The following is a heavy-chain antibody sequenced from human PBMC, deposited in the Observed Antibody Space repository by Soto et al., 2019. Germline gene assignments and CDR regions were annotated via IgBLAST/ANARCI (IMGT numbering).Heavy chain of an antibody. D-gene: IGHD3-22*01. CDR1: GGTFSSYA. CDR3: AAARGDRSGYYFDS. Sequence: GASVKVSCKVSGGTFSSYAISWVRQARGQRLEWMGWIVVGSGNTKSARKFQERVTMTRDMSTSTAYMELSSLRSEDTAVYSCAAARGDRSGYYFDSWGQGTLVTVSS. V-gene: IGHV1-58*02. CDR2: IVVGSGNT. J-gene: IGHJ4*02.